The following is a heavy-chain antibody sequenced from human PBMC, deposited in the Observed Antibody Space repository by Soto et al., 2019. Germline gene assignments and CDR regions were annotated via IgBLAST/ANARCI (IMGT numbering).Heavy chain of an antibody. CDR2: IYPGDSDT. CDR1: GYSFTSYW. J-gene: IGHJ6*02. Sequence: GESLKISCKGSGYSFTSYWIGWVRQMPGKGLEWVGIIYPGDSDTRYSPSFQGQVTISADKSISTAYLQWSSLKASDTAMYYCARLISGSIAVAGTSNGGMDVWGQGTTVTVSS. V-gene: IGHV5-51*01. CDR3: ARLISGSIAVAGTSNGGMDV. D-gene: IGHD6-19*01.